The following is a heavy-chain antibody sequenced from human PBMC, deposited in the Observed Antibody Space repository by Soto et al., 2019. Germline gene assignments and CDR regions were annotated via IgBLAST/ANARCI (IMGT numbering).Heavy chain of an antibody. Sequence: QVQLVQSGAEVKKPGASVKVSCKASGYTFTGYYMHWVRQAPGQGLEWMGWINPNSGGTNYAQKFQGWVTMTRATSISTAYMELSRLRSDDTAVYYCARDLSGYCSGGSCYPGTRAFDIWGQGTMVTVSS. V-gene: IGHV1-2*04. CDR1: GYTFTGYY. CDR3: ARDLSGYCSGGSCYPGTRAFDI. D-gene: IGHD2-15*01. CDR2: INPNSGGT. J-gene: IGHJ3*02.